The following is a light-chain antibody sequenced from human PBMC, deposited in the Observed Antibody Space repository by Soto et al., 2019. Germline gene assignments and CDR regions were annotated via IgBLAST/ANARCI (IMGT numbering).Light chain of an antibody. V-gene: IGKV3-11*01. Sequence: EIVLTQSPATLSLSPGERATLSCRASQSVSSYLAWYQQKPGRAPRLLIYDASNRGTGIPARFSGSGSGTDFTLTIRSLEPEDFAVYYCQQRSNWPLTFGGGTKVDIK. CDR1: QSVSSY. J-gene: IGKJ4*01. CDR2: DAS. CDR3: QQRSNWPLT.